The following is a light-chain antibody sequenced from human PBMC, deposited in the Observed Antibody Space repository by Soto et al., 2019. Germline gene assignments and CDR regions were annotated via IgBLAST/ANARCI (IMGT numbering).Light chain of an antibody. J-gene: IGKJ3*01. CDR2: EVS. Sequence: DIVMTQTPLSLSVTPGQPASISCKSSQSLLHSDGKTYLYWYLQKPRQPPHLLIYEVSNRFSGVPDRFSGSGSETEFTLKISRVDAEDVGIYYCMECIQPPITFGPWTKVAIK. CDR3: MECIQPPIT. CDR1: QSLLHSDGKTY. V-gene: IGKV2D-29*01.